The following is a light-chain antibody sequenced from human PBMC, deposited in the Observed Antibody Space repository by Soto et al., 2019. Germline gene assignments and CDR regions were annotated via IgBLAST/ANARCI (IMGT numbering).Light chain of an antibody. J-gene: IGKJ4*01. CDR3: QQYGSSPTT. CDR1: QSVSSSY. Sequence: EIVLTQSPGTLSLSPWERATLSCRASQSVSSSYLAWYQQKPGQAPRLLIYGASSRATGIPDRFSGSGSGTDFTLTISRLEPEDFAAYYCQQYGSSPTTFGGGTKVDIK. V-gene: IGKV3-20*01. CDR2: GAS.